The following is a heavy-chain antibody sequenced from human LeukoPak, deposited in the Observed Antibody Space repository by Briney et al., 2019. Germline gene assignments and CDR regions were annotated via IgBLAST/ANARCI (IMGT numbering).Heavy chain of an antibody. V-gene: IGHV3-30*18. J-gene: IGHJ4*02. CDR2: ISYDGSNK. CDR1: GFTFSSYG. CDR3: AKEGGRYYDFWSGYYSPDY. D-gene: IGHD3-3*01. Sequence: GGSLRLSCAASGFTFSSYGMHWVRQAPGKGLEWVAVISYDGSNKYYADSVKGRFTISRDNSKNTLYLQMNSLRAEDTAVYYCAKEGGRYYDFWSGYYSPDYWGQGTLVTVSS.